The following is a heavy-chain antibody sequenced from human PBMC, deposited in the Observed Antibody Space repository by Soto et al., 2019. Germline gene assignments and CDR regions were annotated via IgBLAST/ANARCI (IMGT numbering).Heavy chain of an antibody. Sequence: ASVKVSCKASGYTFTSYYMHWVRQAPGQGLEWMGIINPSGGSTSYAQKFQGRVTMTRDTSTSTVYMELSSLRSEDTAVYYCARDRALITPYYYGMDVWGQGTTVTVSS. CDR2: INPSGGST. CDR1: GYTFTSYY. J-gene: IGHJ6*02. CDR3: ARDRALITPYYYGMDV. D-gene: IGHD3-22*01. V-gene: IGHV1-46*01.